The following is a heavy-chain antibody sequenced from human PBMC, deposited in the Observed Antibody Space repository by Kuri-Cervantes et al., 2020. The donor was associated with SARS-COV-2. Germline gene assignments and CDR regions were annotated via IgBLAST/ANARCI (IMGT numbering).Heavy chain of an antibody. CDR1: GYSFTSYW. Sequence: GGSLRLSCKGSGYSFTSYWISRVRQMPGKGLEWMGRIDPSDSYTNYSPSFQGHVTISADKSISTAYLQWSSLKASDTAMYYCARGGSVVVVAVPFDYWGQGTLVTVSS. D-gene: IGHD2-15*01. V-gene: IGHV5-10-1*01. J-gene: IGHJ4*02. CDR2: IDPSDSYT. CDR3: ARGGSVVVVAVPFDY.